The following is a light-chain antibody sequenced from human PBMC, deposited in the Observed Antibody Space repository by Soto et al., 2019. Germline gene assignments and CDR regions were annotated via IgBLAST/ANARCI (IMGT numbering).Light chain of an antibody. CDR3: QQYGSSPST. CDR1: KSVGGD. V-gene: IGKV3-11*01. Sequence: DIVLTQSPATLSLTPGQGASLSCRASKSVGGDLVWYQQHPGQAPRLLIYDASNRATGIPPRFSGSGSGTDFTLTISSLEPEDFAVYYCQQYGSSPSTFGQGTRLEI. J-gene: IGKJ5*01. CDR2: DAS.